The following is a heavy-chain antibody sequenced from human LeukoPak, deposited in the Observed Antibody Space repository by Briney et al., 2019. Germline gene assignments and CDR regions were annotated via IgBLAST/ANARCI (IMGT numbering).Heavy chain of an antibody. CDR2: IKEEVSEK. D-gene: IGHD7-27*01. V-gene: IGHV3-7*01. Sequence: PGGSLRLSCATSGFTFSNYWMSWVRQVPGRGVEWVANIKEEVSEKYYADSVKGRFTIPRDNAKNSLYLQMNSLRVEDTALYYCARMKNWGLWDYWGQGTLVTVSS. CDR3: ARMKNWGLWDY. J-gene: IGHJ4*02. CDR1: GFTFSNYW.